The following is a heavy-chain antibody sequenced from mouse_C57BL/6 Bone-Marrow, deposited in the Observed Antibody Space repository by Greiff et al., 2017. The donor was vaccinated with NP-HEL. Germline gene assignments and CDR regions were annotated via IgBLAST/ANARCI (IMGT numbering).Heavy chain of an antibody. CDR3: ARDGCYTSWYFDV. D-gene: IGHD1-1*02. V-gene: IGHV1-26*01. Sequence: EVQLQQSGPELVKPGASVKISCKASGYTFTDYYMNWVKQSHGKSLEWIGDINPNNGGTSYNEKFKGKATLTVDKSSSTAYMELRSLTSEDSAVYYCARDGCYTSWYFDVWGTGTTVTVSS. CDR1: GYTFTDYY. J-gene: IGHJ1*03. CDR2: INPNNGGT.